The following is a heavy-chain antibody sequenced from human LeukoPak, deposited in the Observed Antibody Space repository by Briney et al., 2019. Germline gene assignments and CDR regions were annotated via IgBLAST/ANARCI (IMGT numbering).Heavy chain of an antibody. CDR3: ARRPPALGAFDI. Sequence: TSETLSLTWTVSAASISRSSYYWGWLLHPPGKGLQWTGSIYYSGSGKMYYNPSLKSRVTISADTSKNQFSLKVSSVTAADTAVYYCARRPPALGAFDIWGQGTMVSVSS. CDR2: IYYSGSGKM. V-gene: IGHV4-39*01. CDR1: AASISRSSYY. J-gene: IGHJ3*02.